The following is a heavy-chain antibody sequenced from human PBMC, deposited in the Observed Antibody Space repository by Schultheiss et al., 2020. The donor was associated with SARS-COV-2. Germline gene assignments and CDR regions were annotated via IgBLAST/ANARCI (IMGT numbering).Heavy chain of an antibody. J-gene: IGHJ4*02. Sequence: GGSLRLSCAASGFTFSSYEMNWVRQAPGKGLEWVSYISSSGSTIYYADSVKGRFTISRDNSKNTLYLQMNSLRAEDTAVYYCARENGGIAAAGFDYWGQGTLVTVSS. D-gene: IGHD6-13*01. CDR2: ISSSGSTI. CDR3: ARENGGIAAAGFDY. V-gene: IGHV3-48*03. CDR1: GFTFSSYE.